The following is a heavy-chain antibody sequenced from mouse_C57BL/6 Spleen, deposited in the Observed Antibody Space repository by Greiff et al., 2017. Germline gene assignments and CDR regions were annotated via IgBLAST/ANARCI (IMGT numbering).Heavy chain of an antibody. CDR1: GYTFTSYT. Sequence: QVQLKQSGAELARPGASVKMSCKASGYTFTSYTMHWVKQRPGQGLEWIGYINPSSGYTKYNQKFKDKATLTADKSSSTAYMQLSSLTSEDSAVYYCARVYYYGSSYGAMDYWGQGTSVTVSS. D-gene: IGHD1-1*01. CDR2: INPSSGYT. V-gene: IGHV1-4*01. CDR3: ARVYYYGSSYGAMDY. J-gene: IGHJ4*01.